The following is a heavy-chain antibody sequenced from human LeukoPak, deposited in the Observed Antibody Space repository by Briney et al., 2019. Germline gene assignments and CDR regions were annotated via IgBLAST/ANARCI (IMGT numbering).Heavy chain of an antibody. Sequence: SETLSLTCTVSGGSISSGSYYWRWIRQPAGKGLEWIGRIYTSGSTNYNPSLKSRVTISVDTSKNQFSLKLSSVTAADTAVYYCARLKGLHYDSSGYCVDWGQGTLVTVSS. CDR3: ARLKGLHYDSSGYCVD. CDR2: IYTSGST. V-gene: IGHV4-61*02. J-gene: IGHJ4*02. CDR1: GGSISSGSYY. D-gene: IGHD3-22*01.